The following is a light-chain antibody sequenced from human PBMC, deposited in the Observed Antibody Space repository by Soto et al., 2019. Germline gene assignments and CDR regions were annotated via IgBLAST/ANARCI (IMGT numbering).Light chain of an antibody. CDR3: QSYDSSLSGWV. CDR2: ADS. Sequence: QSALTQPPSVSGAPGQRVTISCTGSNSNIGAPYDVQWYQQFPGTAPKLLVYADSDRPSGVPDRFSGSKSGASASLAITGLLTDDEAVYYCQSYDSSLSGWVFGGGTKVTVL. V-gene: IGLV1-40*01. CDR1: NSNIGAPYD. J-gene: IGLJ3*02.